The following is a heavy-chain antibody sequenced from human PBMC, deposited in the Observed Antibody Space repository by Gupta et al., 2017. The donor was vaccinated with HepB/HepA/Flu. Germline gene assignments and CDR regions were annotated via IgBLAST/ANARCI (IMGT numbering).Heavy chain of an antibody. D-gene: IGHD1-26*01. J-gene: IGHJ4*02. CDR2: INHSGST. CDR1: GGSFSGYY. CDR3: ARRRVGARDRGVYYFDY. Sequence: QVQLQQWGAGLLKPSETLSLTCAVYGGSFSGYYWNWIRQPPGKGLEWIGEINHSGSTNYNPSLKSRVTISVDTSKNQFSLKLSSVTAADTAVYYCARRRVGARDRGVYYFDYWGQGTLVTVSS. V-gene: IGHV4-34*01.